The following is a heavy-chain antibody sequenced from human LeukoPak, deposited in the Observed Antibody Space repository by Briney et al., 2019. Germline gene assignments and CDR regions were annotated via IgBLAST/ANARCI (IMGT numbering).Heavy chain of an antibody. CDR3: TRDYSYAMAV. D-gene: IGHD2-21*01. V-gene: IGHV3-74*01. Sequence: GGSLRLSCAASGFTFSSAWMHWVRQTPGKGLVWVSRINSDGSSTNYADSVKGRFTISSDNAKNMVNLQMNSLRAEDTAIYYCTRDYSYAMAVWGQGTTVTVSS. J-gene: IGHJ6*02. CDR1: GFTFSSAW. CDR2: INSDGSST.